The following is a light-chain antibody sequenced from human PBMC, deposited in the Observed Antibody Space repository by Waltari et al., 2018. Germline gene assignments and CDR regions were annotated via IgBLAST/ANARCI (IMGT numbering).Light chain of an antibody. J-gene: IGLJ3*02. CDR2: TTN. CDR1: AGAVTSGYY. Sequence: QTVVTQEPSLTVSPGGTVTLTCASSAGAVTSGYYPNWFQQKPGQAPRALIYTTNNKHSWTPARVSGSRLGDKAALTLSGVQPEDEAEYYCLVYYGGAWVFGGGTKLTVL. CDR3: LVYYGGAWV. V-gene: IGLV7-43*01.